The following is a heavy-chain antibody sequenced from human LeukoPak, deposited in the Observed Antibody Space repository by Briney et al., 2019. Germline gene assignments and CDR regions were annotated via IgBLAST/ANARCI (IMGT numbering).Heavy chain of an antibody. CDR3: AKGLGGYSYGYHYYYGMDV. CDR2: ISYDGSNK. J-gene: IGHJ6*02. V-gene: IGHV3-30*18. Sequence: GRSLRLSCAASGFTFSSYGMPWVRQAPGKGLEWVAVISYDGSNKYYADSVKGRFTISRDNSKNTLYLQMNSLRAEDTAVYYCAKGLGGYSYGYHYYYGMDVWGQGTTVTVSS. D-gene: IGHD5-18*01. CDR1: GFTFSSYG.